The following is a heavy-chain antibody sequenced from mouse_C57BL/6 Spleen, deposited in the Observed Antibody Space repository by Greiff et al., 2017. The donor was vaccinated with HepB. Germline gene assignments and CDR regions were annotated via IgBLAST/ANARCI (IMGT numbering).Heavy chain of an antibody. D-gene: IGHD1-1*01. CDR2: ISSGSSTI. CDR1: GFTFSDYG. J-gene: IGHJ4*01. CDR3: ARNSSHLYAMDY. V-gene: IGHV5-17*01. Sequence: EVMLVESGGGLVKPGGSLKLSCAASGFTFSDYGMHWVRQAPEKGLEWVAYISSGSSTIYYPDSVKGRFTISRDNAKNTLFLQMTSLRSEDTAMYYCARNSSHLYAMDYWGQGTSVTVSS.